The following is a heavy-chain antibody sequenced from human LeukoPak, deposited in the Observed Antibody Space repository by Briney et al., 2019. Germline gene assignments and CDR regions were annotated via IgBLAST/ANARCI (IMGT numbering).Heavy chain of an antibody. CDR3: ARDSGSYYDDY. CDR1: GYNFLSYG. CDR2: ISTYSEKP. D-gene: IGHD1-26*01. Sequence: GASVKVSCKASGYNFLSYGISWVRQAPGRGLEWMGWISTYSEKPNSALKSQGRVTMTTDTSTSTAYMELRSLRSEDTAVYYCARDSGSYYDDYWGQGTLVTVSS. V-gene: IGHV1-18*01. J-gene: IGHJ4*02.